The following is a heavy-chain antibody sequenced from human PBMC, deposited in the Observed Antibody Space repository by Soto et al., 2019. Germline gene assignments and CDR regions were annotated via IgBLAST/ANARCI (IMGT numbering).Heavy chain of an antibody. CDR1: NYSISSGYY. CDR3: ARVAFGPIDY. J-gene: IGHJ4*02. CDR2: MYHSGTT. D-gene: IGHD3-16*01. Sequence: SETLSLTCTVSNYSISSGYYWGWIRQSPGEGLEWIAGMYHSGTTYYNPSLKSRVTISIDTSKNQFSLKLTSVTSADTAVYFCARVAFGPIDYWGQGTLVTVSS. V-gene: IGHV4-38-2*02.